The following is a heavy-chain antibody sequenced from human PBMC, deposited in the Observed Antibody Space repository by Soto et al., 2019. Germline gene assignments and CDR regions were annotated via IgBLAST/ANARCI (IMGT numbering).Heavy chain of an antibody. D-gene: IGHD1-26*01. CDR3: GRGRSGQIVVFY. V-gene: IGHV1-2*02. Sequence: ASVKVSCKASGYTFTGHYIHWVRQAPEQGPEWMGEIGPESGATRYAQKFQGRVTMTRDTSITTVYMELNNLSHDDTAVYYCGRGRSGQIVVFYWGQGTPVTVSS. CDR1: GYTFTGHY. J-gene: IGHJ4*02. CDR2: IGPESGAT.